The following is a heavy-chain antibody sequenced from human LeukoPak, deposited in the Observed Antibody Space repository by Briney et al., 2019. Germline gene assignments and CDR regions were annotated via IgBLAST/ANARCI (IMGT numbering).Heavy chain of an antibody. CDR3: TREIPGYSSSWHGAFDI. V-gene: IGHV3-49*04. D-gene: IGHD6-13*01. CDR2: IRRKAYGGTT. J-gene: IGHJ3*02. Sequence: GGSLTLSCTASGFTFGDYAMSWVRQAPGKGLEWVGFIRRKAYGGTTEYAASVKGRFTISRDDSKSIAYLQMNSLKTEDTAVYYCTREIPGYSSSWHGAFDIWGPGKMVTVSS. CDR1: GFTFGDYA.